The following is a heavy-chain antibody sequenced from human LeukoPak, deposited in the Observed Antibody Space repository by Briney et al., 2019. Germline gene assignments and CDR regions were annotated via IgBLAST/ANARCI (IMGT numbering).Heavy chain of an antibody. CDR1: GASISSYY. J-gene: IGHJ3*02. V-gene: IGHV4-59*01. CDR3: ARGLTPDAFDI. Sequence: SETLSLTCTVSGASISSYYWSWIRQPPGKGLEWIGYIYYSGSTNYNPSLKSRVTISIDTSKSHFSLMLTSVTAADTAVYYCARGLTPDAFDIWGQGTMVTVSS. CDR2: IYYSGST.